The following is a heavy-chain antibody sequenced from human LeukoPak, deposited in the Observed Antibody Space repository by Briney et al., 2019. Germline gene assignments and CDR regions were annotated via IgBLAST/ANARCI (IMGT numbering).Heavy chain of an antibody. V-gene: IGHV1-18*01. Sequence: ASVKVSCKASGGTFSSYAISWVRQAPGQGLEWMGWISAYNGNTNYAQKLQGRVTMTTDTSTSTAYMELRSLRSDDTAVYYCARDVYSSSSFDYWGQGTLVTVSS. D-gene: IGHD6-6*01. CDR2: ISAYNGNT. CDR3: ARDVYSSSSFDY. J-gene: IGHJ4*02. CDR1: GGTFSSYA.